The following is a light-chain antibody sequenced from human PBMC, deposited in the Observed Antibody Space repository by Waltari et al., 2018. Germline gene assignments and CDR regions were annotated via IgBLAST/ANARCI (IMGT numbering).Light chain of an antibody. J-gene: IGKJ3*01. CDR1: QDISTY. CDR2: AVS. CDR3: QQLSGYPIT. Sequence: DIQLTQSPSFLSASVGDRVTITCRASQDISTYLAWYQQKPGKAPKLLIHAVSTLQAGVPSRFSGGGSGTEFTLTISSLQPEDFATYYCQQLSGYPITFGPGTKVDIK. V-gene: IGKV1-9*01.